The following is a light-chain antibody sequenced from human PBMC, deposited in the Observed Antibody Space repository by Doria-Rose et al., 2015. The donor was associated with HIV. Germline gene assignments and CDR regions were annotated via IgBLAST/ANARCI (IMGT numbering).Light chain of an antibody. CDR1: QSFSSTY. J-gene: IGKJ1*01. V-gene: IGKV3-20*01. CDR3: HQYGTSWT. Sequence: TQSPGTLSLSPGERATLSYRASQSFSSTYLAWYQQNPGQAPSLLIYDGSTRATGIPDRFSASGSGTDFTLTINRLEPEDFALYYCHQYGTSWTFGQGTKVEI. CDR2: DGS.